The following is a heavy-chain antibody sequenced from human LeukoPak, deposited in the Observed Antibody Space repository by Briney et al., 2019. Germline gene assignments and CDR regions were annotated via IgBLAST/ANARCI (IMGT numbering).Heavy chain of an antibody. CDR3: ARHTESSGSRY. V-gene: IGHV1-8*03. Sequence: ASVKVSCKASGYTFTSYDINWVRQATGQGFEWMGWMNPNSGNTGYAQKFQGRVTITRNTSISTAYMELSSLRSEDTAVYYCARHTESSGSRYWGQGTLVTVSS. CDR2: MNPNSGNT. CDR1: GYTFTSYD. J-gene: IGHJ4*02. D-gene: IGHD6-19*01.